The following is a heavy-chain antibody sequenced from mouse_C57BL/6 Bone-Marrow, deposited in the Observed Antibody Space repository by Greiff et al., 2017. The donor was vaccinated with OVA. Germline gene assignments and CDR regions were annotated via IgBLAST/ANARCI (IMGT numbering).Heavy chain of an antibody. D-gene: IGHD1-1*01. CDR1: GYTFTDYY. Sequence: EVQLQQSGPVLVKPGASVKMSCKASGYTFTDYYMNWVKQSHRKSLEWIGVINPYNGGTSYNQKFKGKATLTVDKSSSTAYMELNSLTTEDSAVYYCARRGVITTVVPIAYWGQGTLVTVSA. CDR2: INPYNGGT. CDR3: ARRGVITTVVPIAY. V-gene: IGHV1-19*01. J-gene: IGHJ3*01.